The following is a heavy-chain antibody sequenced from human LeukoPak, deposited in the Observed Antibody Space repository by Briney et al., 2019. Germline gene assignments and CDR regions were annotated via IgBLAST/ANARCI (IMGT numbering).Heavy chain of an antibody. CDR3: ARGPRARHFDY. CDR2: IYYSGST. V-gene: IGHV4-39*07. Sequence: SETLSLTCTVSGGSISSSSYYWGWIRQPPGKGLEWIGSIYYSGSTYYNPSLKSRVTISVDTSKNQFSLKLSSVTAADTAVYYCARGPRARHFDYWGQGTLVTVSS. D-gene: IGHD6-6*01. CDR1: GGSISSSSYY. J-gene: IGHJ4*02.